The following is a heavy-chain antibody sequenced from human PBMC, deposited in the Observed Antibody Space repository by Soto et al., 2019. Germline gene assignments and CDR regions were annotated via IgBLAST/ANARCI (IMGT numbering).Heavy chain of an antibody. D-gene: IGHD5-18*01. Sequence: QVQLQESGPGLVKPSQTLSLTCTVSGGSISSGGYYWSWIRQHPGKGLEWIGYIYYSGSTYYNPSLKNRVTISVDTSKNQFSLKLSSVTAADTAVYYCARIGYSQKKRYYFDYWGQGTLVTVSS. CDR2: IYYSGST. CDR3: ARIGYSQKKRYYFDY. V-gene: IGHV4-31*03. J-gene: IGHJ4*02. CDR1: GGSISSGGYY.